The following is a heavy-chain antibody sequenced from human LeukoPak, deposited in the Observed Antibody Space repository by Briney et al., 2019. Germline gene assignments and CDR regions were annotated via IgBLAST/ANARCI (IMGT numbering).Heavy chain of an antibody. J-gene: IGHJ4*02. CDR2: ISHTGNT. D-gene: IGHD2-21*02. Sequence: SETLSLTCTVSGGSINGFHWGWVRQPPGKGLEYLGFISHTGNTNYSPSLKSRVTISIDTSKNHFSLELRSVTAADTAVYFCARVGDCGDDCYSHDYWAQGTLVSVSS. CDR1: GGSINGFH. CDR3: ARVGDCGDDCYSHDY. V-gene: IGHV4-59*08.